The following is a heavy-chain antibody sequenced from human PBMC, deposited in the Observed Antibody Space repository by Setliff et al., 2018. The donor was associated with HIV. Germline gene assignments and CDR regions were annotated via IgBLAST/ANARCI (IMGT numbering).Heavy chain of an antibody. CDR3: ARRTFGSGRIDP. CDR1: GGSISSYY. CDR2: IHTTGST. D-gene: IGHD3-16*01. J-gene: IGHJ5*02. Sequence: PSETLSLTCTVSGGSISSYYWSWIRQPPGKALEWIGYIHTTGSTNYNPSLKSRLTISIDTSKHQFSLNLDSVTTTDTAVYYCARRTFGSGRIDPWGQGTLVTVSS. V-gene: IGHV4-4*08.